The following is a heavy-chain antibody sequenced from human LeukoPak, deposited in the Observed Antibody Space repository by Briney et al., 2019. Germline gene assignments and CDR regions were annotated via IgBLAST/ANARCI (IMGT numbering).Heavy chain of an antibody. J-gene: IGHJ6*02. Sequence: QAGRSLRLCCAASGFTFDDYAMHWVRQAPGKGLEWVSGISWNSGSIGYADSVKGRFTISRDNAKNSLYLQMNSLRAEDTALYYCAKDMPTDYYYGMDVWGQGTTVTVSS. CDR1: GFTFDDYA. D-gene: IGHD4-17*01. CDR2: ISWNSGSI. V-gene: IGHV3-9*01. CDR3: AKDMPTDYYYGMDV.